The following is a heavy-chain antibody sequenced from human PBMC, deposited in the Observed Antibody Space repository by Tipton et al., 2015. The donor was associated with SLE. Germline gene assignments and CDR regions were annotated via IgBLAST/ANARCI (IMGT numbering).Heavy chain of an antibody. CDR3: ARHGVGSSPGAFDI. CDR2: INHSGSA. CDR1: GGSISSTSYY. Sequence: TLSLTCTVSGGSISSTSYYWGWIRQPPGKGLEWIGEINHSGSANYNPSLKSRLTMSVDTSKNQFSVKLSSVTAADTAVYYCARHGVGSSPGAFDIWGQGTMVTVSS. V-gene: IGHV4-39*01. J-gene: IGHJ3*02. D-gene: IGHD6-13*01.